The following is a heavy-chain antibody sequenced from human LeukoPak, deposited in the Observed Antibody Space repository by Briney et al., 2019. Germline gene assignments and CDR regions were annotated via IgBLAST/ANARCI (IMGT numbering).Heavy chain of an antibody. D-gene: IGHD2-2*01. J-gene: IGHJ4*02. CDR2: IIPIFGTA. V-gene: IGHV1-69*13. Sequence: SVKVSCKASGYTFTSYGISWVRQAPGQGLEWMGGIIPIFGTANYAQKFQGRVTITADESTSTAYMELSSLRSEDTAVYYCARASPNYCSSTSCYALLFDYWGQGTLVTVSS. CDR3: ARASPNYCSSTSCYALLFDY. CDR1: GYTFTSYG.